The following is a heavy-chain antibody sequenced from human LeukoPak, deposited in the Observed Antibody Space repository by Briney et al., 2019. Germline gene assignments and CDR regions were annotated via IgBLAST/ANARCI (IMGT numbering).Heavy chain of an antibody. Sequence: SEALSLTCGVSSGSLSGYYWRWIRQPPGGGLEWLGEITHSGSPNYNPSLKSRVTISGDTSKKQFSLNLKSVTAADTGVYYCARGVDLWGRGTPVTVSS. CDR2: ITHSGSP. V-gene: IGHV4-34*01. J-gene: IGHJ2*01. CDR3: ARGVDL. CDR1: SGSLSGYY.